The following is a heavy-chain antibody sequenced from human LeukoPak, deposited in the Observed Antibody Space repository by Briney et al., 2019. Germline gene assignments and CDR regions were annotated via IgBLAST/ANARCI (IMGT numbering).Heavy chain of an antibody. J-gene: IGHJ4*02. CDR3: ARRSSGSPPFYFDY. D-gene: IGHD1-26*01. Sequence: GGSLRLSCAASGFTLSSYWMHWVRQAPGKGLVWVSRINSDGSTTNYADSVKGRFTISRDNAKNTLYLQMNSLRAEDTAMYYCARRSSGSPPFYFDYWGQGTLVTVSS. CDR2: INSDGSTT. V-gene: IGHV3-74*01. CDR1: GFTLSSYW.